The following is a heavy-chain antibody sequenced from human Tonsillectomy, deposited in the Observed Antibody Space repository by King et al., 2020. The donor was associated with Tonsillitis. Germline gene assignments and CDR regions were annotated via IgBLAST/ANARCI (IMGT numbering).Heavy chain of an antibody. V-gene: IGHV3-30-3*01. J-gene: IGHJ6*02. CDR3: AREGYSSNYYYYGMDV. D-gene: IGHD5-18*01. CDR1: GFTFSSYA. Sequence: VQLVESGGGVVQPGRSLRLSCAASGFTFSSYAMHWVRQAPGKGLEWGAGISDDGSNKYYADSVKGRFTISRDNSNNTLYLQMNSLRAEDTAVYYCAREGYSSNYYYYGMDVWGQGTTVTVSS. CDR2: ISDDGSNK.